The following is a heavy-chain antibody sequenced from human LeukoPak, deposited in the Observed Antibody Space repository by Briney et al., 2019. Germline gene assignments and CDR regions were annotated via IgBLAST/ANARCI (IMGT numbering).Heavy chain of an antibody. D-gene: IGHD6-19*01. CDR1: RGSLSGYY. CDR3: AGCPGGWYFY. V-gene: IGHV4-34*01. CDR2: INHSGST. J-gene: IGHJ4*02. Sequence: PSETLSLTCVVYRGSLSGYYWCWVRQPPRKGREWIGEINHSGSTDYNTSITCRVTLPVDTSKNKFTLMLSSVTAGATAGTSCAGCPGGWYFYWGQGTLLTVSS.